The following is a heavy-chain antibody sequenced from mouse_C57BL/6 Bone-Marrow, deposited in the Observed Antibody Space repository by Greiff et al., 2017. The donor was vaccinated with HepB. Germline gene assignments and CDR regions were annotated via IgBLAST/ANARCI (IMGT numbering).Heavy chain of an antibody. CDR2: IDPENGDT. Sequence: VQLQQSGAELVRPGASVKLSCTASGFNIKDDYMHWVKQRPEQGLEWIGWIDPENGDTEYASKFQGKATITADTSSNTAYLQLSSLTSEDTAVYYCTTGFITTGGWAMDYWGQGTSVTVSS. CDR3: TTGFITTGGWAMDY. J-gene: IGHJ4*01. D-gene: IGHD1-1*01. V-gene: IGHV14-4*01. CDR1: GFNIKDDY.